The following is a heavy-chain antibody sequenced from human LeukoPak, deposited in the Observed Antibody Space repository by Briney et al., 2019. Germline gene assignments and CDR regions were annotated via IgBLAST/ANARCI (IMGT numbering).Heavy chain of an antibody. J-gene: IGHJ4*02. CDR2: ISITEGT. Sequence: SETLSLTCSVSGGSVNTYYWSWIRQSAGKGLEWIGRISITEGTNYNPSLKSRVSMSVDASKNQVSLKFGSVTAADTAVYYCARLDDYYFDYWGQGTLVTVSS. CDR1: GGSVNTYY. CDR3: ARLDDYYFDY. V-gene: IGHV4-4*07. D-gene: IGHD1-1*01.